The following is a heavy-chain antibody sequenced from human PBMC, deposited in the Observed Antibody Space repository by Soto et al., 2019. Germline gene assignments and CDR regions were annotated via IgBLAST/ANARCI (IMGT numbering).Heavy chain of an antibody. CDR3: ARPYDFWSGPMGY. V-gene: IGHV3-21*01. Sequence: GGSLRLSCAASGFTFSSYSMNWVRQAPGKGLEWVSSISSSSSYIYYADSVKGRFTISRDNAKNSLYLQMNSLRAEDTAVYYCARPYDFWSGPMGYWGQGTLVTVSS. D-gene: IGHD3-3*01. CDR2: ISSSSSYI. CDR1: GFTFSSYS. J-gene: IGHJ4*02.